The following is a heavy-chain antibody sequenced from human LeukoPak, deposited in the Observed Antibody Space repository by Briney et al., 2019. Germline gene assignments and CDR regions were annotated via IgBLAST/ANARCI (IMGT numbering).Heavy chain of an antibody. D-gene: IGHD6-13*01. CDR1: GYTFTSYG. Sequence: GASVKVSCKASGYTFTSYGISWVRQAPGQGLEWMGWISAYNGNTNYAQKLQGRVTMTTDTSTSTAYMELRSLRSDDTAVYYCARGSYSSSWFPLDAFDIWGQGTMVTVSS. CDR2: ISAYNGNT. J-gene: IGHJ3*02. V-gene: IGHV1-18*01. CDR3: ARGSYSSSWFPLDAFDI.